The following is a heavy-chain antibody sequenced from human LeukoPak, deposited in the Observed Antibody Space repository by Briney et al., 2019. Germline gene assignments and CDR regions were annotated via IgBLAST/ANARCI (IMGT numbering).Heavy chain of an antibody. V-gene: IGHV3-48*03. Sequence: GGSLRLSCAASGFTFSSYEMNWVRQAPGKGLEWVSYISSSGSTKYYADSVKGRFTISRDNAKDSLYLQMNSLRAEDTALYYCARDRRRDGNNSLDYWGQGTLVTVSS. CDR1: GFTFSSYE. CDR3: ARDRRRDGNNSLDY. D-gene: IGHD5-24*01. CDR2: ISSSGSTK. J-gene: IGHJ4*02.